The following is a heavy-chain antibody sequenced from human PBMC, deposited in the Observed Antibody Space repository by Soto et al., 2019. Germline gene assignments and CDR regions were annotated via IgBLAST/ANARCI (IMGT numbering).Heavy chain of an antibody. Sequence: ASVNVYCKAAGYAFSIYAIHWGRQAPGQRLEWMGWINAGNGNTKYSQKFQGRVTITRDTSASTAYMEMKSLRAEDTAVYYCGKEKYYDFRSGYGLNWFDPWGQGTLVTVSS. CDR3: GKEKYYDFRSGYGLNWFDP. CDR2: INAGNGNT. V-gene: IGHV1-3*01. D-gene: IGHD3-3*01. J-gene: IGHJ5*02. CDR1: GYAFSIYA.